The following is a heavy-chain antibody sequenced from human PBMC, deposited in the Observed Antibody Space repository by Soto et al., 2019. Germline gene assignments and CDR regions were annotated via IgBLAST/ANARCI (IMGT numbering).Heavy chain of an antibody. CDR1: GYSFTSYW. CDR2: IDPSDSYT. J-gene: IGHJ4*02. V-gene: IGHV5-10-1*01. D-gene: IGHD5-12*01. CDR3: ARQSVATIISGDY. Sequence: GESLKLSCKGSGYSFTSYWISWVRQMPGKGLEWMGRIDPSDSYTNYSPSFQGHVTISADKSISTAYLQWSSLKASNTAMYYCARQSVATIISGDYWGQGTLVTVSS.